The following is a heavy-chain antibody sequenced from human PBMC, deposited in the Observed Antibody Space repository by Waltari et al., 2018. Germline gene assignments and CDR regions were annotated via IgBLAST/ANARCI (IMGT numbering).Heavy chain of an antibody. D-gene: IGHD2-15*01. CDR1: GFPFSSYG. J-gene: IGHJ4*02. CDR2: ISYDGSNK. V-gene: IGHV3-30*18. Sequence: QVQLVESGGGVVQPGRSLRLSCAASGFPFSSYGMHWVRPAPGKGLEWVAVISYDGSNKYYADSVKGRFTISRDNSKNTLYLQMNSLRAEDTAVYYCAKGYCSGGSCYPEDYFDYWGQGTLVTVSS. CDR3: AKGYCSGGSCYPEDYFDY.